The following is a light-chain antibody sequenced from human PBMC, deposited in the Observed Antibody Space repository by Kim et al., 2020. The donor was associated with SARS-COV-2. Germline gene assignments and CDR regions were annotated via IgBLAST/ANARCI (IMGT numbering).Light chain of an antibody. CDR3: QHSLGIAPIT. J-gene: IGKJ5*01. Sequence: DTQMTQSPSSLSASVGDRVTITCRASQSVGVYLNWFQHKPGTAPNLLIYHATTLERGVPSRFSGSGAGTEFTLTISNLQPEDFATYYCQHSLGIAPITFGQGTRLDIK. V-gene: IGKV1-39*01. CDR1: QSVGVY. CDR2: HAT.